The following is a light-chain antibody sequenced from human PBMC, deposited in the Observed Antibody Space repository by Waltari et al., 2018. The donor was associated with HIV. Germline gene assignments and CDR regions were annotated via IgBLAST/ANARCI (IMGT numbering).Light chain of an antibody. V-gene: IGLV2-14*01. CDR3: SSYTSSSTLV. J-gene: IGLJ2*01. Sequence: QSALTQPASVSGSPGQSITISCTGTSSDVGGYHSVSLYQQHPGKAPKLKIYEVSNRPSGVSNRFSGSKSGNTASLTISGLQAEDEADYYCSSYTSSSTLVFGGGTELTVL. CDR1: SSDVGGYHS. CDR2: EVS.